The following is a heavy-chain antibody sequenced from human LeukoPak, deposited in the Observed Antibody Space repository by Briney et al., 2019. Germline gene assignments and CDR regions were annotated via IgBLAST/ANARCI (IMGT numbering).Heavy chain of an antibody. CDR1: GSTFSDYS. Sequence: GGSLRLSCAASGSTFSDYSINWVRQAPGKGLEWLSYISSSSSAINYADSVKGRFTISRDNAKKSLYLQMNSLRDEDTAVYYCARDNSYAFDYWGQGTLVTVSS. CDR2: ISSSSSAI. CDR3: ARDNSYAFDY. D-gene: IGHD5-18*01. V-gene: IGHV3-48*02. J-gene: IGHJ4*02.